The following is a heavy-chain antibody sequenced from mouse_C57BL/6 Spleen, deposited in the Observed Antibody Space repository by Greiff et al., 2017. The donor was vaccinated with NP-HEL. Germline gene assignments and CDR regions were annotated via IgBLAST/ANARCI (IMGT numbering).Heavy chain of an antibody. J-gene: IGHJ1*03. Sequence: VQLQQSGPELVKPGASAKISCKASGYAFSSSWMNWVKQRPGKGLEWIGRIYPGDGDTNYNGKFKGKATLTADKSSSTAYMQLSSLTSEDSAVYFCARSYYGSSYRYFDVWGTGTTVTVSS. D-gene: IGHD1-1*01. CDR3: ARSYYGSSYRYFDV. V-gene: IGHV1-82*01. CDR1: GYAFSSSW. CDR2: IYPGDGDT.